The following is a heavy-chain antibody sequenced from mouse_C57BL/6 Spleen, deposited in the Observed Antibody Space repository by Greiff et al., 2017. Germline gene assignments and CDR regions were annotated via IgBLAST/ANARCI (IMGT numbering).Heavy chain of an antibody. J-gene: IGHJ2*01. CDR3: ARGTTVVANFDS. CDR2: IDPISGGT. CDR1: GYTFTSSW. Sequence: QVQLKQPGAELVKPGASVKLSCKASGYTFTSSWMTWVKQRPGRGLGGIGSIDPISGGTKYNEKCKSKATLTVDKPSSTAYMQLSSLTSEDSAVYYCARGTTVVANFDSWGQGTTLTVSS. V-gene: IGHV1-72*01. D-gene: IGHD1-1*01.